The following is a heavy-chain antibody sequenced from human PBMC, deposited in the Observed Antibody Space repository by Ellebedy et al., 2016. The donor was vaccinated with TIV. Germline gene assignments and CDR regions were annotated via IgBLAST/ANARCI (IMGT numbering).Heavy chain of an antibody. Sequence: GESLKISCAASGFTFSSYAMHSVRQAPGKGLEWVAVISYDGSNKYYADSVKGRFTISRDNSKNTLYLQMNSLRAEDTAVYYCARVVFDYWGQGTLVTVSS. CDR2: ISYDGSNK. CDR3: ARVVFDY. J-gene: IGHJ4*02. D-gene: IGHD2-15*01. CDR1: GFTFSSYA. V-gene: IGHV3-30-3*01.